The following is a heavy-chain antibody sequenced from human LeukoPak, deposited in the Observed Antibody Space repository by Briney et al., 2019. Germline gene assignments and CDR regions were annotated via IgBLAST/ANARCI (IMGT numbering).Heavy chain of an antibody. CDR1: GFTFSSYA. CDR2: ISGSGGST. V-gene: IGHV3-23*01. D-gene: IGHD3-22*01. CDR3: AKGRDYDSRLNWFDP. J-gene: IGHJ5*02. Sequence: PGGSLRLSCAASGFTFSSYAMSWVRQAPGKGREWVSAISGSGGSTYYAASVKGRFTISRDNSKNTLYLQMNVLRAEDTAVYYCAKGRDYDSRLNWFDPWGQGTLVTVSS.